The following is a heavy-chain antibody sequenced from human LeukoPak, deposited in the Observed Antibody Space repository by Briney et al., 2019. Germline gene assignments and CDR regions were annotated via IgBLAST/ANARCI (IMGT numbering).Heavy chain of an antibody. CDR3: ARAITMVRGVIITALGY. Sequence: ASVKVSCKASGYTFTSYDINWVRQATGQGLEWMGWMNPNSGNTGYAQKFQGRVTMTRNTSISTAYMELSSLRSEDTAVYYCARAITMVRGVIITALGYWGQGTLVTVSS. V-gene: IGHV1-8*01. J-gene: IGHJ4*02. CDR2: MNPNSGNT. CDR1: GYTFTSYD. D-gene: IGHD3-10*01.